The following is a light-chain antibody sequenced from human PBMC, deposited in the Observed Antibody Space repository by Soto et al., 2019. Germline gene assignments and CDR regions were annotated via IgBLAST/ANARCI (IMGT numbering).Light chain of an antibody. CDR3: QKYGSSPPLT. CDR2: GAS. Sequence: EIVLTQSPGTLSLSPGERATLSCRASQSVSSSYLAWYQQKPGQAPRLLIYGASSRATGIPDRFSGSGSGTDFTLTISRLEPEALAVYYCQKYGSSPPLTFGGGTKVEIK. CDR1: QSVSSSY. V-gene: IGKV3-20*01. J-gene: IGKJ4*01.